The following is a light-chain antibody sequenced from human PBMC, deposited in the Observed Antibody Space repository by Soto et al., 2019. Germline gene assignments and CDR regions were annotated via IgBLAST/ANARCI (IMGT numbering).Light chain of an antibody. J-gene: IGKJ2*01. Sequence: EIVLTQSPATLSLSPGEVATLSCRARQSVSSYLAWYQQKPGQATRLLIYDASNRATGIPARFSGSGSGTDFTLTISSLEPEDFAVYYCQQRSNWPPYTFGQGTKLEIK. CDR3: QQRSNWPPYT. CDR1: QSVSSY. CDR2: DAS. V-gene: IGKV3-11*01.